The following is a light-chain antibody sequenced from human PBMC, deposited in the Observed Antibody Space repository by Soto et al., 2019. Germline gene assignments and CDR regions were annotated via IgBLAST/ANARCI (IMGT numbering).Light chain of an antibody. CDR3: QQYNSYSSWT. J-gene: IGKJ1*01. Sequence: DIQMTQSPSTLSASVGDRVTITCWASQSLNSLLAWYQQKPGRAPKLLIYDASTLESGVPSRFSGSGSGTEFTLTISSLQTDDFATYYCQQYNSYSSWTFGQGTKVDI. V-gene: IGKV1-5*01. CDR2: DAS. CDR1: QSLNSL.